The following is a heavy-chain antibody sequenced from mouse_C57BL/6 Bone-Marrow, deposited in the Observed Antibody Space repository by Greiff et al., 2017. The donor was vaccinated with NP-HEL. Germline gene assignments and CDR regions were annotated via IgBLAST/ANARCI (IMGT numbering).Heavy chain of an antibody. CDR2: ISSGSSTI. CDR1: GFTFSDYG. D-gene: IGHD1-1*01. V-gene: IGHV5-17*01. Sequence: EVQLVESGGGLVKPGGSLKLSCAASGFTFSDYGMHWFRQAPEKGLEWVAYISSGSSTIYYADTVKGRFTISRDNAKNTLFLQMTSLRSEDTAMYYCARNLIYPWGQGTLVTVSA. J-gene: IGHJ3*01. CDR3: ARNLIYP.